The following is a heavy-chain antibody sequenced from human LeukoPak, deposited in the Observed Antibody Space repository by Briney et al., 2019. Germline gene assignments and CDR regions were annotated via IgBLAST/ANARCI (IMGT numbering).Heavy chain of an antibody. CDR3: ARGRGGGYFDF. V-gene: IGHV1-2*02. CDR2: ITPNSGGT. Sequence: ASVTLSCKASGYTFTTYNIHWVRQAPGQGLEWMGWITPNSGGTNYAQKFKGRVTMTRDTSISTAYMELSRLRSDDTAAYSCARGRGGGYFDFWGQENLVTVSS. D-gene: IGHD2-15*01. J-gene: IGHJ4*02. CDR1: GYTFTTYN.